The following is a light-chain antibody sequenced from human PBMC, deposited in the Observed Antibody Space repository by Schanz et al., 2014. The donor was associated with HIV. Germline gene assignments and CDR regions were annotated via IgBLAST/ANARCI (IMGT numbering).Light chain of an antibody. CDR2: DVN. V-gene: IGLV2-14*03. CDR1: SSDVGAYNH. Sequence: QSALTQAASVSGSPGQSITISCTGTSSDVGAYNHLPWYQQQHPGKAPKLMIYDVNKRPSGVSDRFSGSKSANTASLTISGLQPDDEADYYCTSYTTNRTVAFGGGTKLTVL. J-gene: IGLJ2*01. CDR3: TSYTTNRTVA.